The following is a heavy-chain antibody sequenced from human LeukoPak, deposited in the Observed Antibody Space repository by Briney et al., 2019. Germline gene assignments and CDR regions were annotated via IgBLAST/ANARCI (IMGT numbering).Heavy chain of an antibody. D-gene: IGHD6-19*01. Sequence: PGASLRLSCAASGYKFNSYAMVWVRQAPGKGLEWVAVISYDGSNKYYADSVKGRFTISRDNSKNTLYLQMNSLRAEDTAVYYCARGGSGWFRWFDPWGQGTLVTVSS. CDR1: GYKFNSYA. CDR2: ISYDGSNK. CDR3: ARGGSGWFRWFDP. J-gene: IGHJ5*02. V-gene: IGHV3-30*04.